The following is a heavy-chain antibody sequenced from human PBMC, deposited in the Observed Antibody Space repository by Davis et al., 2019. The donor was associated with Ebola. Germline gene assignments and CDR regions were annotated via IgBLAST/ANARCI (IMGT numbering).Heavy chain of an antibody. CDR2: ISSSSTTI. CDR3: ARSDYGDTCWDY. Sequence: GESLKISCAASGFTFRSYSMNWVRQAPGKGLEWLSYISSSSTTIYYADSVKGRFTISRDNAKNSLYLQMNSLRDEDTAVYYCARSDYGDTCWDYWGQGTLVTVSS. CDR1: GFTFRSYS. J-gene: IGHJ4*02. V-gene: IGHV3-48*02. D-gene: IGHD4-17*01.